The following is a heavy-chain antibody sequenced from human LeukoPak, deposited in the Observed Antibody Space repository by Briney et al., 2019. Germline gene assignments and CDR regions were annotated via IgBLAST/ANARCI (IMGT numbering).Heavy chain of an antibody. Sequence: SLRLSCTASGFTFGDYAMSWVRQAPGKGLEWVGFIRSKAYGGTTEYAASVKGRFTISRDDSKSIAYLQMNSLKTEDTAVYYCTRDPNGIAVAFFDYWGQGTLVTVSS. CDR1: GFTFGDYA. CDR2: IRSKAYGGTT. CDR3: TRDPNGIAVAFFDY. V-gene: IGHV3-49*04. D-gene: IGHD6-19*01. J-gene: IGHJ4*02.